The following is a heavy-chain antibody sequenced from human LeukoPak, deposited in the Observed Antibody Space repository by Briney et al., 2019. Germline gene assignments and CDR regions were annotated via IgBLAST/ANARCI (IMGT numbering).Heavy chain of an antibody. Sequence: SETLSLTCTVSGASISGSGYYWGWIRQPPGKGLEWIGSIYSSGSTYYNASLQSRVTISVDTSKNQFSLKLSSVTAADTAVYYCARDSSGYYSTWGQGTLVTVSS. CDR1: GASISGSGYY. V-gene: IGHV4-39*07. D-gene: IGHD3-22*01. CDR2: IYSSGST. CDR3: ARDSSGYYST. J-gene: IGHJ5*02.